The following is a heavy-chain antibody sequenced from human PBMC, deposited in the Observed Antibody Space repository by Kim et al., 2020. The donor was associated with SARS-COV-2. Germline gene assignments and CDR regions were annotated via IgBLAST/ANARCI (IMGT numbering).Heavy chain of an antibody. CDR2: IYYSGST. CDR3: ARVGCSSTSCPGYFDL. V-gene: IGHV4-59*01. D-gene: IGHD2-2*01. J-gene: IGHJ2*01. CDR1: GGSISSYY. Sequence: SETLSLTCTVSGGSISSYYWSWIRQPPGKGLEWIGSIYYSGSTNYNPSLKSRVTISVDTSKNQFSLKLSSVTAADTAVYYCARVGCSSTSCPGYFDLWGRGTLVTVSS.